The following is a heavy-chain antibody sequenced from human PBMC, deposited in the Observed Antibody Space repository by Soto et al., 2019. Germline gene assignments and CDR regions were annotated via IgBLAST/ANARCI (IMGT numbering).Heavy chain of an antibody. J-gene: IGHJ4*02. Sequence: SETLSLTCTVSGGSISSYYWSWIRQPPGKGLEWIGYIYYSGSTNYNPSLKSRVTISVDTSKNQFSLKLSSVTAADTAVYYCARAGSSWFDYWGQGTLVTVSS. CDR3: ARAGSSWFDY. V-gene: IGHV4-59*01. CDR2: IYYSGST. D-gene: IGHD6-13*01. CDR1: GGSISSYY.